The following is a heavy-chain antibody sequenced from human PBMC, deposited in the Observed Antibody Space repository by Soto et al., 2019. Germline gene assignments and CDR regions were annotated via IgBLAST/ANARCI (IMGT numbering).Heavy chain of an antibody. CDR1: GGSITSDDYY. CDR3: ASANCGGDCSYRHDRYYFES. CDR2: IFYSGST. D-gene: IGHD2-21*02. Sequence: QVQLQESGPGLVKPSQSLSLNCTVSGGSITSDDYYWSWIRQPPGRGLEWIGYIFYSGSTHYNPSLKSRFIISLDTSKKQVSLKLSSVTAADTAVYYCASANCGGDCSYRHDRYYFESWGQGTLVTVSS. J-gene: IGHJ4*02. V-gene: IGHV4-30-4*01.